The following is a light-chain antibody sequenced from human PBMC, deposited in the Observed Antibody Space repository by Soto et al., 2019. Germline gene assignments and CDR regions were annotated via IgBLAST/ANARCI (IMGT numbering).Light chain of an antibody. V-gene: IGLV2-14*01. CDR2: DVS. J-gene: IGLJ1*01. Sequence: QSALTQPASVSGSPGQSITISGTGTSSDVGGYNYVSWDQQHPGKAPKLMIYDVSNRPSGVSNRFSGSKSANTASLTISGLQAEDEADYYCSSHTSSSTSYVFGTGPKVTVL. CDR3: SSHTSSSTSYV. CDR1: SSDVGGYNY.